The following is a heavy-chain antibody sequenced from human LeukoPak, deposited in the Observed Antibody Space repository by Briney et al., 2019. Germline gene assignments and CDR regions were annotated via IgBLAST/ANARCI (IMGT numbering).Heavy chain of an antibody. J-gene: IGHJ4*02. D-gene: IGHD1-26*01. CDR3: ARLGSPNAVDY. CDR1: GYTFTAYY. CDR2: INPNSGDT. V-gene: IGHV1-2*02. Sequence: ASVKVSCKASGYTFTAYYMHWVRRAPGQGLEWMGWINPNSGDTNYAQKFQGRVTLTRDTSISTAHMELSRLRSDDTAVYYCARLGSPNAVDYWGQGTLVTVSS.